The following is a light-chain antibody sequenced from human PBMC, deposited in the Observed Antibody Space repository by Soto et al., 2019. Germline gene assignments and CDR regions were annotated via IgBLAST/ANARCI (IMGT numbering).Light chain of an antibody. V-gene: IGKV1-5*01. J-gene: IGKJ1*01. CDR1: QSISSW. CDR2: DAS. Sequence: NHMTPSPVPLSASFEDKNTNTFPASQSISSWLAWYQQKPGKAPKLLIYDASSLESGVPSRFSGSGSGTEFTLTISSLQPDDFATYYCQQYNSYWTFGQGTKVDIK. CDR3: QQYNSYWT.